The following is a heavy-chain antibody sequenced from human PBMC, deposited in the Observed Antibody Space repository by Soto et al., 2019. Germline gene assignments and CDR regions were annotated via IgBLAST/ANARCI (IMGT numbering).Heavy chain of an antibody. D-gene: IGHD1-7*01. J-gene: IGHJ3*02. Sequence: QVQLVHSGAEVKKPGSSVKVSCTASGGTFSSYTISWVRQAPGQGLEWMGRIIPILGIANYAQKFQGRVTITDDKPTSTADMEVSRLRSEDTAVYYCAIRPITGTRDDAFDIWGQGTMVTVSS. CDR3: AIRPITGTRDDAFDI. CDR2: IIPILGIA. CDR1: GGTFSSYT. V-gene: IGHV1-69*02.